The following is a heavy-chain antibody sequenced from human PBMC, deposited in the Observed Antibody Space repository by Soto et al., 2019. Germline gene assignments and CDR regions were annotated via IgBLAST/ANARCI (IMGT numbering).Heavy chain of an antibody. V-gene: IGHV4-61*01. Sequence: PSETLSLTCTVSGGSVSSGSYYWSWIRQPPGKGLEWIGYIYYSGSTNYNPSLKSRVTISVDTSKNQFSLKLSSVTAADTAVYYCARELISAAGTPFYYYYGMDVWGQGTTVTVSS. CDR3: ARELISAAGTPFYYYYGMDV. CDR1: GGSVSSGSYY. J-gene: IGHJ6*02. CDR2: IYYSGST. D-gene: IGHD6-13*01.